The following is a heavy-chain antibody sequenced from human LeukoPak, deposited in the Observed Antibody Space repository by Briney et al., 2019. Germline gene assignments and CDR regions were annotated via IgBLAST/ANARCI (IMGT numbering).Heavy chain of an antibody. CDR2: ISYDGNNK. CDR3: ARGANYDFWSGYTTDGYNWFDP. V-gene: IGHV3-30-3*01. Sequence: GGSLRLSCAASGFTFSSYTLHWVRQAPGKGLEWVAIISYDGNNKYYADSVKGRFTISRDNSKNTLYLQMNSLRAEDTAVYYCARGANYDFWSGYTTDGYNWFDPWGQGTLVTVSS. CDR1: GFTFSSYT. D-gene: IGHD3-3*01. J-gene: IGHJ5*02.